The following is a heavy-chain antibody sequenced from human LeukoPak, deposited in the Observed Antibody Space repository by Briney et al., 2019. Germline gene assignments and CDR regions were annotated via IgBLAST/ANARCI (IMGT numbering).Heavy chain of an antibody. J-gene: IGHJ6*03. Sequence: SETLSLTCTVSGGSITSSNYYWSWIRQPPGKGLEWIGYIYYSGSTYYNPSLKSRLTISVDTSKNQSSLKLSSVTAADTAVYYCARNYYFHYYMDVWGKGTTVTVSS. CDR1: GGSITSSNYY. CDR3: ARNYYFHYYMDV. V-gene: IGHV4-30-4*08. CDR2: IYYSGST.